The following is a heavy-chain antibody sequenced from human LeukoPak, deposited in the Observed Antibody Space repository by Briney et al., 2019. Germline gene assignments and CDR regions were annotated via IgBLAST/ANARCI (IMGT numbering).Heavy chain of an antibody. CDR3: ARTDIVVVPARGAYGMDV. Sequence: GGSLRLSCAAPGFTFSSYWMSWVRQALGKGLEWVANIKQDGSEKYYVDSVKGRFTISRDNAKNSLYMQMNSLRAEDTAVYYCARTDIVVVPARGAYGMDVWGQGTTVTVSS. CDR2: IKQDGSEK. CDR1: GFTFSSYW. J-gene: IGHJ6*02. V-gene: IGHV3-7*04. D-gene: IGHD2-2*01.